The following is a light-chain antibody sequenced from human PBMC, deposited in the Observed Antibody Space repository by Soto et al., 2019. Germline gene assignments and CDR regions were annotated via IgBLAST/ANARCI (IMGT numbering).Light chain of an antibody. CDR2: DGY. CDR3: QQLNSLPLT. V-gene: IGKV3-11*01. J-gene: IGKJ5*01. Sequence: VLTQSTHPLFLSLGERATLSCRASQTFRHLLVWYQPKPGQAPRLLIYDGYCRATDIPPRFSGSGSGTDFTLTISSLEPEDFAVYYCQQLNSLPLTFGQGTRLEIK. CDR1: QTFRHL.